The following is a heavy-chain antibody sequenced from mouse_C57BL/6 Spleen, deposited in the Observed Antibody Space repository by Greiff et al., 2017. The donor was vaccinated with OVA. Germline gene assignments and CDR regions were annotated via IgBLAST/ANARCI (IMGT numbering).Heavy chain of an antibody. D-gene: IGHD2-5*01. Sequence: VQLQQPGAELVKPGASVKLSCKASGYTFTSYWMQWVKQRPGQGLEWIGKIDPSDSYTNYNQKFKGKATLTVDKSSSTAYMQLSSLASEDSAVYYCARACCSNDGFAYWGQGTLVTVSA. CDR2: IDPSDSYT. CDR1: GYTFTSYW. J-gene: IGHJ3*01. CDR3: ARACCSNDGFAY. V-gene: IGHV1-50*01.